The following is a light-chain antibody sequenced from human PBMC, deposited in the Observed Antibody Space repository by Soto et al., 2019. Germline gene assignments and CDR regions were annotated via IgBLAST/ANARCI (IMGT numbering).Light chain of an antibody. J-gene: IGKJ1*01. V-gene: IGKV3-15*01. Sequence: VVTQSPATLSVSRREPAALSCRASHSVIRNLAWYQLKPGQAPRLLIYGASTSATGIPARFSGSGSGTDFTRTISSLQSADFVVYYCQQYNDWQTFGQGTKVDIK. CDR2: GAS. CDR1: HSVIRN. CDR3: QQYNDWQT.